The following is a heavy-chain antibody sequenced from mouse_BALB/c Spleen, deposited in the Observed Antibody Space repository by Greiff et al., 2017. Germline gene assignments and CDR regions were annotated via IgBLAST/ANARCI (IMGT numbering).Heavy chain of an antibody. V-gene: IGHV5-17*02. D-gene: IGHD1-1*01. J-gene: IGHJ2*01. CDR1: GFTFSSFG. CDR3: ARSRGSSLDY. CDR2: ISSGSSTI. Sequence: EVHLVESGGGLVQPGGSRKLSCAASGFTFSSFGMHWVRQAPEKGLEWVAYISSGSSTIYYADTVKGRFTISRDNPKNTLFLQMTSLRSEDTAMYYCARSRGSSLDYWGQGTTLTVSS.